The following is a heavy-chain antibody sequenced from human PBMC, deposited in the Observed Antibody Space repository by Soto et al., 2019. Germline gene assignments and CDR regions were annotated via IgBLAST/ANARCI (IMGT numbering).Heavy chain of an antibody. CDR2: IYWNDDK. CDR3: AHSRVYYYDSSGYYAIPGY. J-gene: IGHJ4*02. CDR1: GFSLNTSGVG. D-gene: IGHD3-22*01. V-gene: IGHV2-5*01. Sequence: QITLKESGPTLVKPTQTLTLTCTFSGFSLNTSGVGVGWIRQPPGKALEWLALIYWNDDKRYSPTLKSRLTITKDASKNQVVLTMTNMDPVDTATYYCAHSRVYYYDSSGYYAIPGYWGQGTLVTVSS.